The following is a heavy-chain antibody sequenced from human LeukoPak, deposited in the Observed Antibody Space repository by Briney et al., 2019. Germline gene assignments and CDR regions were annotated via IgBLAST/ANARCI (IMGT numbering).Heavy chain of an antibody. Sequence: GGSLRLSCVTPGFTFSNYYFSWVRQAPGKGLEWVANIKQDGSDKYYVASVKGRFTVSRDNAKNSLFLQMNSLRVEDTAVYYCVTDCGTLNPGGHWGQGTLVTVSS. J-gene: IGHJ1*01. D-gene: IGHD2-21*01. V-gene: IGHV3-7*01. CDR2: IKQDGSDK. CDR1: GFTFSNYY. CDR3: VTDCGTLNPGGH.